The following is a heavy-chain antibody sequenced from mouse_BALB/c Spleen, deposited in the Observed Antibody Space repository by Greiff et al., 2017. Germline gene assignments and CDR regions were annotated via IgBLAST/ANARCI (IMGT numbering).Heavy chain of an antibody. CDR2: ISYDGSN. J-gene: IGHJ4*01. CDR1: GYSITSGYY. CDR3: ARVPPTVVATPYAMDY. D-gene: IGHD1-1*01. Sequence: EVQLVESGPGLVKPSQSLSLTCSVTGYSITSGYYWNWIRQFPGNKLEWMGYISYDGSNNYNPSLKNRISITRDTSKNQFFLKLNSVTTEDTATYYCARVPPTVVATPYAMDYWGQGTSVTVSS. V-gene: IGHV3-6*02.